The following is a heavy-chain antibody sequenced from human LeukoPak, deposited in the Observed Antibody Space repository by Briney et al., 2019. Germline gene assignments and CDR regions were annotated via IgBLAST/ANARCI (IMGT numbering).Heavy chain of an antibody. J-gene: IGHJ4*02. CDR2: IYYPRRD. CDR3: ARLVPPSGSGSPHPQHFDY. D-gene: IGHD3-10*01. Sequence: DTLSLTCTVSGDSISRSNYYWGWIRQPPGKGLKWIVGIYYPRRDDYNPSLKSRVTISVDTSKNQLSLNLSSVTAADTAVYYCARLVPPSGSGSPHPQHFDYWGQATLVIVSS. CDR1: GDSISRSNYY. V-gene: IGHV4-39*01.